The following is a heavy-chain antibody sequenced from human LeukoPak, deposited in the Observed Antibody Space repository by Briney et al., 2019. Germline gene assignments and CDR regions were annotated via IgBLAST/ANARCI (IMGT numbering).Heavy chain of an antibody. J-gene: IGHJ4*02. Sequence: ASVKVSCKTSGYTFTAYYMHWVRQAPGQGPEWMGWINPINPNSDDIHYAQKFRGRVTMTRDTSISTAYVELSSLRADDTAVYYCARGGYSSSLYGYWGQGTLVTVSS. CDR2: INPINPNSDDI. V-gene: IGHV1-2*02. CDR3: ARGGYSSSLYGY. D-gene: IGHD6-13*01. CDR1: GYTFTAYY.